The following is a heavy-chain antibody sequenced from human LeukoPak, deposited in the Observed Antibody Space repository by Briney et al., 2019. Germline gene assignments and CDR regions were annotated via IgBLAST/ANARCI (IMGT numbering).Heavy chain of an antibody. J-gene: IGHJ4*02. Sequence: SETLSLTCTVSGGSISSSSYYWGWIRQPPGKGREWIGSIYYSGSTYYNPSLKSRVTISVDTSKNQFSLKLSSVTAADTAVYYCAVYGSASEYYFDYWGQGTLVTVSS. CDR2: IYYSGST. D-gene: IGHD3-10*01. CDR3: AVYGSASEYYFDY. CDR1: GGSISSSSYY. V-gene: IGHV4-39*01.